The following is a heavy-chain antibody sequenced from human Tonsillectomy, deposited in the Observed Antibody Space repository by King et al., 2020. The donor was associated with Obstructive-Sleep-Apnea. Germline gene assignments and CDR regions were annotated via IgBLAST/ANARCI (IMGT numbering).Heavy chain of an antibody. CDR3: ARTTRDYVMAV. D-gene: IGHD4-11*01. CDR1: GFTFSTHT. V-gene: IGHV3-21*01. Sequence: VQLVESGGGLVKPGGSLRLSCAASGFTFSTHTFNWVRQAPGKGVEWVSSISSNSNYIYYADSVKGRFTISRDDAKNSLYLQMNSLRAEDTAVYYCARTTRDYVMAVWGQGTTVTVSS. J-gene: IGHJ6*01. CDR2: ISSNSNYI.